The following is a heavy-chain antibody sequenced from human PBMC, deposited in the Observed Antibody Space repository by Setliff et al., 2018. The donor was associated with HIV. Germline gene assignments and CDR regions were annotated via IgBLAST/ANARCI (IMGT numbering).Heavy chain of an antibody. V-gene: IGHV3-30*02. Sequence: PGGSLSLSCAASGFTFRDYGMNWVRQAPGKGLEWVAFIWYDASQTYYEDSVKGRFTISRDNSRNTLYLQINSLRPEDTAVYFCAKDISGWFSRQGSDYWGQGTLVTGSS. D-gene: IGHD6-13*01. J-gene: IGHJ4*02. CDR1: GFTFRDYG. CDR2: IWYDASQT. CDR3: AKDISGWFSRQGSDY.